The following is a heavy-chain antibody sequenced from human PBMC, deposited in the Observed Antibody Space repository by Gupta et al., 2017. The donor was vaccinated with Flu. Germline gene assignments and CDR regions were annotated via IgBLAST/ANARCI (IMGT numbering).Heavy chain of an antibody. CDR2: INHSGST. CDR1: GGSFSGYY. J-gene: IGHJ4*02. CDR3: ARILRYYDFWSGYYDDY. Sequence: QVQLQQWGAGLLKPSETLSLTCAVYGGSFSGYYWSWIRQPPGKGLEWIGEINHSGSTNYNPSLKSRVTISVDTSKNQFSLKLSSVTAADTAVYYCARILRYYDFWSGYYDDYWGQGTLVTVSS. D-gene: IGHD3-3*01. V-gene: IGHV4-34*01.